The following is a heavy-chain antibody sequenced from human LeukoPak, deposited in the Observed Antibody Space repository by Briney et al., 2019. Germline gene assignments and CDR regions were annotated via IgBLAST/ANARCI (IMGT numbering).Heavy chain of an antibody. CDR3: ARVSYYDSSGYYFLSYVDY. V-gene: IGHV3-23*01. J-gene: IGHJ4*02. CDR1: GFTFSSYG. Sequence: GGSLRLSCAASGFTFSSYGMSWVRQAPGKGLEWVSAIGGRDGSTYYADSVKGRFTISRDNSKNTLYVQMNSLGAEDTAVYCCARVSYYDSSGYYFLSYVDYWGQGTLVTVSS. D-gene: IGHD3-22*01. CDR2: IGGRDGST.